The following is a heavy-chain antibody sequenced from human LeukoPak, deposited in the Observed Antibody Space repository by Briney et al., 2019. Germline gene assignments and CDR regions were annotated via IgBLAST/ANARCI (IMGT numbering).Heavy chain of an antibody. D-gene: IGHD7-27*01. CDR3: ARDPRTWGSNDAFDI. CDR2: INPNSGGT. J-gene: IGHJ3*02. V-gene: IGHV1-2*02. Sequence: ASVKVSCKASGYTFTGYYMHWVRQAPGQGLEWMGWINPNSGGTNYAQKFQGRVTMTRDTSISTAYMELSRLRSDDTAVYYCARDPRTWGSNDAFDIWGQGTMVTVSS. CDR1: GYTFTGYY.